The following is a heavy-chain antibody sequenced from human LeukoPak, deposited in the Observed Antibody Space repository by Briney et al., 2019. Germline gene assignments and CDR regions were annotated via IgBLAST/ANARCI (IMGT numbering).Heavy chain of an antibody. CDR3: ARGDTVSTFGY. Sequence: SETLSLTCTVSGGSISSGGYYWSWIRQHPGKGLEWIGYIYYSGSTYYNPSLESRVNISVDTSKNHFSLKLSSVTAADTAVYYCARGDTVSTFGYWGQGTLVTVSS. D-gene: IGHD4-11*01. CDR1: GGSISSGGYY. V-gene: IGHV4-31*03. J-gene: IGHJ4*02. CDR2: IYYSGST.